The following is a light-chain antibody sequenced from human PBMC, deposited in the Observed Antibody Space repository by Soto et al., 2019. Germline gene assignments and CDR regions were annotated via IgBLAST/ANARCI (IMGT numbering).Light chain of an antibody. CDR3: QQYNNYPRT. J-gene: IGKJ1*01. CDR1: QSVSGW. CDR2: EAS. Sequence: DIHLTQSPSTLWTSVRDRFTVTSLASQSVSGWLAWYQQKPGEAPKLLIYEASALQRGVPSRFSGSGSGTEFTLTISSLQPDDFATYYCQQYNNYPRTFGQGTKVDIK. V-gene: IGKV1-5*01.